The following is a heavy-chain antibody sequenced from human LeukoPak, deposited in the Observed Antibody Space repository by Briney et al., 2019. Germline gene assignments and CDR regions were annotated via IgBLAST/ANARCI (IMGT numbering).Heavy chain of an antibody. CDR3: ARELRYSDC. CDR1: GFSFSTYG. Sequence: GRSLRLSCAASGFSFSTYGMHWVRQAPGKGLEWVAVIWYDGSNKYYADSVKGRFTISRDNSKNTLYLQMNSLRAEDTAVYYCARELRYSDCWGQGTLVTVSS. D-gene: IGHD3-9*01. V-gene: IGHV3-33*01. CDR2: IWYDGSNK. J-gene: IGHJ4*02.